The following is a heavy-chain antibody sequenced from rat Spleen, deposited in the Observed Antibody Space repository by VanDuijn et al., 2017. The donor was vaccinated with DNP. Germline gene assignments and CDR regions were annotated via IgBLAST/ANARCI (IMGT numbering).Heavy chain of an antibody. CDR2: ITYDGSRT. CDR3: ATSNWESFDY. V-gene: IGHV5-17*01. CDR1: GFTFSGYA. J-gene: IGHJ2*01. Sequence: EVQLVESGGGLVQPGRSLKFSCAASGFTFSGYAMAWVRQAPKKGLEWVATITYDGSRTYYRDSVKGRFTISRDNAKSTLYLQMDSLRSEDTATYYCATSNWESFDYWGQGVMVTVSS. D-gene: IGHD5-1*01.